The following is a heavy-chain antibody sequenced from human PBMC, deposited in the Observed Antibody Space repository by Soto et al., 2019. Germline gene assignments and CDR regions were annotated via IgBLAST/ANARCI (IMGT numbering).Heavy chain of an antibody. CDR3: ARGWGDSSGYPLWFDP. J-gene: IGHJ5*02. V-gene: IGHV4-30-4*08. CDR1: DGTSVIFGGY. Sequence: SYSVADGTSVIFGGYRSWNRHRPGKGLEWIGYIYYSGRTYYNPSLKSRVTISVDPSKTQLSLQLSSVTAAGTVVFYCARGWGDSSGYPLWFDPRGQRSPVPVFS. D-gene: IGHD3-22*01. CDR2: IYYSGRT.